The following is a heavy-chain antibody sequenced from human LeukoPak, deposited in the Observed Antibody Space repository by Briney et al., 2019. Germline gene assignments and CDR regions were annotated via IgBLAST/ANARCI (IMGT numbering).Heavy chain of an antibody. CDR3: AREKNYYGSGSYYYYYYGTDV. Sequence: SVKVSCKASGGTFSSYAISWVRQAPGQGLEWMGRIIPILGIANYAQKFQGRVTITADKSTSTAYMELSSLRSEDTAVYYCAREKNYYGSGSYYYYYYGTDVWGQGTTVTVSS. J-gene: IGHJ6*02. CDR1: GGTFSSYA. V-gene: IGHV1-69*04. D-gene: IGHD3-10*01. CDR2: IIPILGIA.